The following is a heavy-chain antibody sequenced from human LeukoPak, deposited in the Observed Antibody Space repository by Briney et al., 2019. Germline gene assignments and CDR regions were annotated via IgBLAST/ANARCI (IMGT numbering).Heavy chain of an antibody. CDR3: ARHSSYCSATSCFPKE. CDR2: INPGDSYI. D-gene: IGHD2-15*01. CDR1: GYNFPIYW. Sequence: GESLKISCQGSGYNFPIYWIGWVRQMPGKGLEWMGIINPGDSYIRYGPSFQGQITISVDKSIKTAYLQWGSLKASDTAMYYCARHSSYCSATSCFPKEWGQGTLVTVSS. J-gene: IGHJ4*02. V-gene: IGHV5-51*01.